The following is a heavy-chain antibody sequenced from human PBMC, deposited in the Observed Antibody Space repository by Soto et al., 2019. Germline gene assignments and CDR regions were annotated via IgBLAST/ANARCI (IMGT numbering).Heavy chain of an antibody. D-gene: IGHD5-12*01. CDR1: GYTITSYD. J-gene: IGHJ6*02. CDR2: MNPNSGNT. V-gene: IGHV1-8*01. CDR3: AREGVAPYYYYGMDV. Sequence: ASVKVSCKASGYTITSYDINWVRQATGQGFEWMGWMNPNSGNTGYAQTFQGRVTMTTDTSTSTVHMEVRSLRSDDTAVYYCAREGVAPYYYYGMDVWGQGTPVTVSS.